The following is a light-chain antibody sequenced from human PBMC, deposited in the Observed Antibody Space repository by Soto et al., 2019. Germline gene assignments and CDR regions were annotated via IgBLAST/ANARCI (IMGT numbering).Light chain of an antibody. Sequence: QSVLTQPPSVSAAPGQKVTISCSGRSSNIGNNYVSWYQHLPGTAPKIIIRDNNNRPSGIPDRFSGSKSGTSATLDITGLQTGDEADYYCGTWDSSLSAPVFGGGTKLTVL. V-gene: IGLV1-51*01. CDR1: SSNIGNNY. J-gene: IGLJ2*01. CDR2: DNN. CDR3: GTWDSSLSAPV.